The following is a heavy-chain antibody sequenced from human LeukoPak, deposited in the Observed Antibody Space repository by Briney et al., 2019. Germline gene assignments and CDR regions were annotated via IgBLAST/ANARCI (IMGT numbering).Heavy chain of an antibody. Sequence: GGSLRLSCAASGFTFSSYGMHWVRQAPGKRLEWVAFIRYDGSNKYYADSVKGRFTISRDNSKNTLYLQMNSLRAEDTAVYYCAKDGEYYYYMDVWGKGTTVTVSS. V-gene: IGHV3-30*02. D-gene: IGHD3-10*01. CDR1: GFTFSSYG. CDR2: IRYDGSNK. CDR3: AKDGEYYYYMDV. J-gene: IGHJ6*03.